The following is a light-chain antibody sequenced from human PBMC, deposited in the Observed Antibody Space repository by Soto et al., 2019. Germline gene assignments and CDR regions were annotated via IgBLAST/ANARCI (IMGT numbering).Light chain of an antibody. V-gene: IGKV3-15*01. CDR2: RAS. CDR1: QSVSSN. J-gene: IGKJ1*01. CDR3: QHYNNWPPWT. Sequence: EIVMTQSPATLSVSPGERATLSCRASQSVSSNLAWYQQKPGQAPRLLIYRASTRATGIPARFSGSGSGTVFTLTISSLQSEDFAVYYCQHYNNWPPWTSGQGTKVEIK.